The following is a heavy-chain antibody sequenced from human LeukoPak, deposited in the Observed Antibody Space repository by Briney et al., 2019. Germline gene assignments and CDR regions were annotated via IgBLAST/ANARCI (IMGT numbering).Heavy chain of an antibody. Sequence: GGSLRLSCEASGFPFMTYAMNWIRQSPGKGLEWVAFLTRGSSNIQYAESVKGRFTISRDNGKDSLFLEMNSLRAEDTAVYYCARVVPVHEYYNSYMDVWGKGTTVTVSS. V-gene: IGHV3-48*01. D-gene: IGHD1-1*01. CDR3: ARVVPVHEYYNSYMDV. CDR2: LTRGSSNI. J-gene: IGHJ6*03. CDR1: GFPFMTYA.